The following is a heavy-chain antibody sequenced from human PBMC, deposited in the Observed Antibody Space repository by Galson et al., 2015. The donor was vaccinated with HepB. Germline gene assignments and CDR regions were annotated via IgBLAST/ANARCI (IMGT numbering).Heavy chain of an antibody. D-gene: IGHD2-2*01. CDR3: VRPRYCSSATCTAALDY. Sequence: SLTCTVSGGSVISSSHYWGWIRQPPGKGLEWIGRTSYGGSGSRLYNPSLRSRITISVDPSKNQFSLKVQSVTAADTAVYYCVRPRYCSSATCTAALDYWGQGALVTVSP. V-gene: IGHV4-39*01. CDR2: TSYGGSGSR. CDR1: GGSVISSSHY. J-gene: IGHJ4*02.